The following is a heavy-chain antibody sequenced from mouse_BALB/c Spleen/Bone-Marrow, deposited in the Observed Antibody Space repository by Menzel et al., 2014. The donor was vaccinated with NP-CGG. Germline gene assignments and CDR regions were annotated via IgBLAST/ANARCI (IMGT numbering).Heavy chain of an antibody. CDR1: GYTFTNYW. Sequence: QVHVKQSGAELVRPGASVKLSCKASGYTFTNYWMNWVKQRPEQGLEWIGRIDPYDSETHSNQKFKDKAILTVDKSSSTAYMQLSSLTSEDSAVYYCARWGTTVADYFDVWGAGTTVTVSS. D-gene: IGHD1-1*01. CDR3: ARWGTTVADYFDV. CDR2: IDPYDSET. J-gene: IGHJ1*02. V-gene: IGHV1-52*01.